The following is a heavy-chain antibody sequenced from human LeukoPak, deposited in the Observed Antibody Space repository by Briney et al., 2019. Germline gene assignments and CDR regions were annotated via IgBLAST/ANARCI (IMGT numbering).Heavy chain of an antibody. D-gene: IGHD3-22*01. Sequence: GGSLRLSCAASGFTFSDYGMHWVRQAPGKGLEWVAFIQYDGSNQFYADSVKGRFTISRDNSKNTLYLQMNSLRAEDTAVYYCAKDYYPKPSIYYDSSGYYHPPDYWGQGTLVTVSS. V-gene: IGHV3-30*02. CDR2: IQYDGSNQ. CDR1: GFTFSDYG. J-gene: IGHJ4*02. CDR3: AKDYYPKPSIYYDSSGYYHPPDY.